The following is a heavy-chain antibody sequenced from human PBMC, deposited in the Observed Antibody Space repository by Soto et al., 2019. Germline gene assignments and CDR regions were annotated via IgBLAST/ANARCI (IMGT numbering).Heavy chain of an antibody. CDR3: ARGIEGWYQGRYYYGMDV. CDR1: GGSVSSGSYY. Sequence: QVQLQESGPGLVKPSETLSLTCTVSGGSVSSGSYYWSWIRQPPGKGLEWIGYIYYSGSTNYNPSLKSRVTISVDTSKNHCSLKLSSVTAADTAVYYCARGIEGWYQGRYYYGMDVWGQGTTVTVSS. D-gene: IGHD6-19*01. V-gene: IGHV4-61*01. CDR2: IYYSGST. J-gene: IGHJ6*02.